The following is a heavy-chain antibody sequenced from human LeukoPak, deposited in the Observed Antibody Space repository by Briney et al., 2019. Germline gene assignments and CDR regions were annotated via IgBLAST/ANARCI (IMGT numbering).Heavy chain of an antibody. D-gene: IGHD5-18*01. J-gene: IGHJ4*02. CDR1: GFTFSSYA. CDR2: ISGSGGST. Sequence: PGGSLRLSCAASGFTFSSYAMSWVRQAPGKGLEWVSAISGSGGSTYYADSVKGRLTISRDNSKNTLYLQMNSLRAEDTAVYYCAKDYGRGYSYGYDYWGQGTLVTVSS. CDR3: AKDYGRGYSYGYDY. V-gene: IGHV3-23*01.